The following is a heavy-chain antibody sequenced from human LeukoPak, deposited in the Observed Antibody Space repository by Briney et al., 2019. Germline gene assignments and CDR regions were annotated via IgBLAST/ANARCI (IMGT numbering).Heavy chain of an antibody. CDR3: ARDQYQLLTGAFDY. CDR2: IIPIFGTA. CDR1: GGTFSSYA. V-gene: IGHV1-69*13. J-gene: IGHJ4*02. D-gene: IGHD2-2*01. Sequence: ASVKVSCKASGGTFSSYAISWVRQAPGQGLEWMGGIIPIFGTANYAQKFQGRVTITADESTSTAYMELSSLRSEDTVVYYCARDQYQLLTGAFDYWGQGTLVTVSS.